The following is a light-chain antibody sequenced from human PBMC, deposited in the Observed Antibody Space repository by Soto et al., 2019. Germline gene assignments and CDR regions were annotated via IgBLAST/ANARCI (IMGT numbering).Light chain of an antibody. V-gene: IGKV3-20*01. CDR1: QSVGSN. CDR3: QRYDSSRT. CDR2: DAA. Sequence: EILLTESPDTLSLSPGERATLSCRASQSVGSNLAWYQPKPGQAPRPLIDDAATRATGIPARFSSSGSGTEFTLTTTTLEPEDFAMYYCQRYDSSRTFGQGTKV. J-gene: IGKJ1*01.